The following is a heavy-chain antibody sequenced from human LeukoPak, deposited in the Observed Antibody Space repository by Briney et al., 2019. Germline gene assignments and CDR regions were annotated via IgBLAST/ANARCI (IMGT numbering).Heavy chain of an antibody. V-gene: IGHV1-18*01. CDR3: ARGTSYDFWSGYYPTSYSYYGMDV. CDR1: GYTFTSYG. J-gene: IGHJ6*02. D-gene: IGHD3-3*01. Sequence: GASVTVSCTASGYTFTSYGISWVRQAPGQGLEWMGWISAYNGNTNYAQKLQGRVTMTTDTSTSTAYMELRSLRSDDTAVYYCARGTSYDFWSGYYPTSYSYYGMDVWGQGTTVTVSS. CDR2: ISAYNGNT.